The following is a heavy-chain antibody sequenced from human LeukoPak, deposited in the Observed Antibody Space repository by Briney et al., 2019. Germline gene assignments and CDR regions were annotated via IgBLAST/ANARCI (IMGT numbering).Heavy chain of an antibody. CDR1: GYTFTSYG. Sequence: ASVKVSCKASGYTFTSYGISWVRQAPGQGLEWMGWISAYNGNTNYAQKLQGRVTTTTNTSTSTAYMELRSLRSDDTAVYYCARDATGVVVVAAGSTSGQPNTPCDIWGQGTMVTVSS. CDR2: ISAYNGNT. V-gene: IGHV1-18*01. J-gene: IGHJ3*02. CDR3: ARDATGVVVVAAGSTSGQPNTPCDI. D-gene: IGHD2-15*01.